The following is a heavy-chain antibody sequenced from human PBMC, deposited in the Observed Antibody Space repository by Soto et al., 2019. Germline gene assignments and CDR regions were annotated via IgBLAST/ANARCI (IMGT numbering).Heavy chain of an antibody. Sequence: PGGSLRLSCTASGFTFGDYAMSWFRQAPGKGLEWVGFIRSKAYGGTTEYAASVKGRFTISRDDSKSIAYLQMNSLKTEDTAVYYCTSGLTVGSWFGESWFYPWGQGTLVTVSS. CDR3: TSGLTVGSWFGESWFYP. D-gene: IGHD3-10*01. CDR1: GFTFGDYA. J-gene: IGHJ5*02. V-gene: IGHV3-49*03. CDR2: IRSKAYGGTT.